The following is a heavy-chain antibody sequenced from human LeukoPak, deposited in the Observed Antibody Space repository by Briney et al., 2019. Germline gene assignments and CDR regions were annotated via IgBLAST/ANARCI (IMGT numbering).Heavy chain of an antibody. J-gene: IGHJ4*02. Sequence: SETLSLTCAVYGGSFRGYYWSCIRQTPGKGLEWIGEINHSGSTNYNPSLKSRVTISVDTSKNQFSLKLSSVTAADTAVYYCARVGADGSGFLFDYWGQGTLVTVSS. CDR2: INHSGST. D-gene: IGHD3-10*01. CDR3: ARVGADGSGFLFDY. V-gene: IGHV4-34*01. CDR1: GGSFRGYY.